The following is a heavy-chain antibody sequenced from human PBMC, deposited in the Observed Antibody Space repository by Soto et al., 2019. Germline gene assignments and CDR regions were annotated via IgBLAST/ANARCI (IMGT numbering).Heavy chain of an antibody. D-gene: IGHD3-22*01. CDR1: GFTFNSYG. J-gene: IGHJ1*01. V-gene: IGHV3-33*01. CDR2: IWYDGSNK. Sequence: QVQLVESGGGVVQPGRSLRLSCAASGFTFNSYGMHWVRQAPGKGLEWVAVIWYDGSNKYYADSVKGRFTISRDNSKNTLYLQMNSLRAEDTAVYYCARESQYYYDNWGQGTLVTVSS. CDR3: ARESQYYYDN.